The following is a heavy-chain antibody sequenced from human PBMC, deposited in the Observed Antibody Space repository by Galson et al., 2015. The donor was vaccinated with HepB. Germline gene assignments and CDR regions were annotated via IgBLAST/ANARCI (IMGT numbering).Heavy chain of an antibody. Sequence: SLRLSCAASGFTFSSYAMSWVRQAPGKGLEWVANIKHDGSEKYYVDSVKGRFTISRDNAKNSLYLQMNSLRAEDRAVYYCVRGSGYSRHWGQGTLVTVSS. CDR2: IKHDGSEK. D-gene: IGHD6-13*01. CDR1: GFTFSSYA. J-gene: IGHJ4*02. CDR3: VRGSGYSRH. V-gene: IGHV3-7*01.